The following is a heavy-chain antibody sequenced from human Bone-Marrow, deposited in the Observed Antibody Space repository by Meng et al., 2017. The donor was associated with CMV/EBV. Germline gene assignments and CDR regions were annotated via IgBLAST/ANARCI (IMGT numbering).Heavy chain of an antibody. CDR2: IIPILGIA. Sequence: SVKVSCKASGGTFSSYAISWVRQAPGQGLEWMGGIIPILGIANYAQKFQGRVTITADKSTSTAYMELSSLRSEDTAVYYCARDGGSGNYYYYGMDVWGQGTTVIVSS. D-gene: IGHD3-10*01. CDR1: GGTFSSYA. CDR3: ARDGGSGNYYYYGMDV. J-gene: IGHJ6*02. V-gene: IGHV1-69*10.